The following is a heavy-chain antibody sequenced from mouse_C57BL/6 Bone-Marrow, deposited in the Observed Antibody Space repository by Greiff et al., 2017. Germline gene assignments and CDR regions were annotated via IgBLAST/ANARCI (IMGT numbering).Heavy chain of an antibody. Sequence: VKLVESGAELVKPGASVKISCKASGYAFRSYWMNWVKQRPGKGLEWIGQIYPGDGDTNYNGKFKGKATLTADKSSSTAYMQLSSLISEDSAVYFCAVLYYGSSYWYFDVWGTGTTVTVSS. CDR3: AVLYYGSSYWYFDV. D-gene: IGHD1-1*01. CDR2: IYPGDGDT. V-gene: IGHV1-80*01. J-gene: IGHJ1*03. CDR1: GYAFRSYW.